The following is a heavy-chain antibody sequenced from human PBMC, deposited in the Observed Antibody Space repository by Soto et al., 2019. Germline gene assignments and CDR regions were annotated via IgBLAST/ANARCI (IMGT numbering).Heavy chain of an antibody. CDR1: GYSFTSYG. V-gene: IGHV1-18*04. J-gene: IGHJ4*02. D-gene: IGHD3-22*01. CDR2: ISAYNGNT. Sequence: PGESLKISCKGSGYSFTSYGISWVRQAPGQGLEWMGWISAYNGNTNYAQKLQGRVTMTTDTSTSTAYMELRSLRSDDTAVYYCATTPGENYYDSSGYYDYWGQGTLVTVSS. CDR3: ATTPGENYYDSSGYYDY.